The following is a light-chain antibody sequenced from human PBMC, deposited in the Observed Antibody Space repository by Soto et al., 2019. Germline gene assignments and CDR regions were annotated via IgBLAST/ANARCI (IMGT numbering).Light chain of an antibody. J-gene: IGKJ1*01. CDR3: QQCETFSGT. V-gene: IGKV1-5*01. CDR2: DAS. CDR1: QSIRNW. Sequence: DIQMTQSPSTLSASVGDRVTITCRASQSIRNWLAWYQQKPGEAPKLLIYDASALPRGVPSRFSGSGSGTKFTLTIASLQPDDFATYYCQQCETFSGTFGPGTKVDIK.